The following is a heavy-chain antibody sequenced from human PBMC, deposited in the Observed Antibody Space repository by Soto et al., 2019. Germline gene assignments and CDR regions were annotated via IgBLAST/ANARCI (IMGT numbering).Heavy chain of an antibody. J-gene: IGHJ4*02. Sequence: QVQLQESGPGLVKPSQTLSLTCLVSGASVSGDGSYCSWIRQHPGKGLEFIGYIHNSGSTYSNPSLVNLVAMSIDTAKNQFSLRLSSVTAADAAVYFCARDLGSEQWFFDNWGQGILVTVSS. CDR1: GASVSGDGSY. CDR2: IHNSGST. CDR3: ARDLGSEQWFFDN. D-gene: IGHD6-19*01. V-gene: IGHV4-31*01.